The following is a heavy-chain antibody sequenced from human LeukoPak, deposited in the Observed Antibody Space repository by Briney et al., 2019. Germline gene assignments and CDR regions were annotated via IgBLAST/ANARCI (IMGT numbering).Heavy chain of an antibody. D-gene: IGHD2-21*02. J-gene: IGHJ3*02. Sequence: GESLRLSCAASGFTLSPYTMNWVRQAPGKGLEWVSSISSSSTYLDYADSLKGRFTISRDNAKNSLYLQMNSLRAEDTAVYYCARRSYCGGDCYGSDAFDIWGQGTMVTVSS. CDR1: GFTLSPYT. CDR2: ISSSSTYL. CDR3: ARRSYCGGDCYGSDAFDI. V-gene: IGHV3-21*01.